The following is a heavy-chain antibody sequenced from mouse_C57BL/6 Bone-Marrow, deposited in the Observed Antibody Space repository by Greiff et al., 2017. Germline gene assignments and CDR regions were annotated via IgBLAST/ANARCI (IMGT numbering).Heavy chain of an antibody. V-gene: IGHV1-54*01. CDR2: FNPGSGGT. J-gene: IGHJ3*01. CDR3: ARAKSWDSWFAY. D-gene: IGHD4-1*01. Sequence: VQLQQSGAELVRPGTSVKVSCKASGYAFTNYLIEWVKQRPGQGLEWIGVFNPGSGGTKYNEKFKGKATLTADKASSTAYMKISSLTSEDSAVYFCARAKSWDSWFAYWGQGTLVTVSA. CDR1: GYAFTNYL.